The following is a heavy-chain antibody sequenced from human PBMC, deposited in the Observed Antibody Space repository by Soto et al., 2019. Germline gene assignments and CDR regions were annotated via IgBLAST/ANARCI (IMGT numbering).Heavy chain of an antibody. Sequence: GGSLRLSCAASGFTFNTYWMHWGRQAPGKGLVWVSRINNDGSSTSYADSVNGRFTISRDNAKNTLYLQMNSLRAEDTAVYYCATEQGGVLFDYGGQEPLVTVS. J-gene: IGHJ4*02. D-gene: IGHD3-16*01. CDR2: INNDGSST. V-gene: IGHV3-74*01. CDR3: ATEQGGVLFDY. CDR1: GFTFNTYW.